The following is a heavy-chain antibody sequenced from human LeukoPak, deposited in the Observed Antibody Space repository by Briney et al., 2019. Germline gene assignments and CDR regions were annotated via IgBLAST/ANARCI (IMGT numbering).Heavy chain of an antibody. CDR1: GDSISSGSFY. J-gene: IGHJ4*02. CDR3: ARDRRIAGHGDFDY. D-gene: IGHD6-6*01. V-gene: IGHV4-39*02. Sequence: PSETLSLTCIVSGDSISSGSFYWGWIRQPPGQGLEWIGSTNYSGSSYYNPSLQSRVTISVDTSKNQLSLRLKSVTASDTAVYYCARDRRIAGHGDFDYWGQGTLVTVSS. CDR2: TNYSGSS.